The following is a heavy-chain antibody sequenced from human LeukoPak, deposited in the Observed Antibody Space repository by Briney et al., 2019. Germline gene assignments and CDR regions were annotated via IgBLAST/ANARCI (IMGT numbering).Heavy chain of an antibody. CDR1: GITFSSYW. CDR2: IRQDGSET. J-gene: IGHJ4*03. Sequence: PGGSLRLSCAASGITFSSYWMSWVRQAPGKGLEWVATIRQDGSETHYVDSVKGRFTISRDNARNSLYLQVNSLRAEGTAVYYCVRGCGRASCPYFFDSWGHGSLVTVSS. V-gene: IGHV3-7*01. D-gene: IGHD2-2*01. CDR3: VRGCGRASCPYFFDS.